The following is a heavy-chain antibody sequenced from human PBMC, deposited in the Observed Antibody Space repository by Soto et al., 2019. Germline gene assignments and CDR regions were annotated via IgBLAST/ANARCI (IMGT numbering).Heavy chain of an antibody. CDR1: GDTFTSYG. J-gene: IGHJ4*02. CDR2: ISAYNANT. CDR3: ERDGGQPYDYFWRSYRPDFDY. V-gene: IGHV1-18*01. D-gene: IGHD3-16*02. Sequence: QVQLVQSGAEVKKPGASVKVSCKASGDTFTSYGIRWVRRAPGQGLEWMGWISAYNANTNHAQKLQGRVTMTTATATSSAYMGRSSLRSSDTAVHYCERDGGQPYDYFWRSYRPDFDYWGQGAL.